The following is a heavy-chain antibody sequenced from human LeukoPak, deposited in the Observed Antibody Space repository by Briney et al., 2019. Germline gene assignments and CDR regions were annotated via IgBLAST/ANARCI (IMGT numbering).Heavy chain of an antibody. D-gene: IGHD5-12*01. CDR1: GGSFNNYA. CDR3: ARGFSGYDFTNWFDS. Sequence: SVKVSCKASGGSFNNYAFTWVRQAPGQGLEWMGGIIPMFGTPKYAQEFQGRVTITTDESTSTAYMELSSLTSEDTAMYYCARGFSGYDFTNWFDSWGQGTLAAVSS. CDR2: IIPMFGTP. V-gene: IGHV1-69*05. J-gene: IGHJ5*01.